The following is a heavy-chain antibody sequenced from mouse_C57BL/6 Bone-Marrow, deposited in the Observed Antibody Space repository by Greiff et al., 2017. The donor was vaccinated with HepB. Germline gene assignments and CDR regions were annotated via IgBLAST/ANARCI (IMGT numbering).Heavy chain of an antibody. CDR3: TDSLWLDYFDD. CDR1: GFTFSNYW. D-gene: IGHD2-2*01. CDR2: IRLKSDNYET. Sequence: EVKLMESGGGLVQPGGSMKLSCVASGFTFSNYWMNWVRQSPEKGLEWVAQIRLKSDNYETHYAESVKGRFTISRDDSKSSVYLQMNNLRAEDTGIYYCTDSLWLDYFDDWGQGTTLTVSS. V-gene: IGHV6-3*01. J-gene: IGHJ2*01.